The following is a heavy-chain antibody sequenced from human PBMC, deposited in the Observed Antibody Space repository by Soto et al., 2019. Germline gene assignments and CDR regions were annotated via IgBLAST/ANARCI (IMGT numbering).Heavy chain of an antibody. D-gene: IGHD3-3*01. CDR3: ARGGTYYDFWSGYFYYGLDV. CDR2: INHSGST. V-gene: IGHV4-34*01. Sequence: TSETLSLTCAVYGGSFSCYYWIWIRQPPGKGLEWIGEINHSGSTNYNPSLKSRVTISVDTSKNQFSLKLSSVTAADTAVYYCARGGTYYDFWSGYFYYGLDVWGQGTTVTVSS. CDR1: GGSFSCYY. J-gene: IGHJ6*02.